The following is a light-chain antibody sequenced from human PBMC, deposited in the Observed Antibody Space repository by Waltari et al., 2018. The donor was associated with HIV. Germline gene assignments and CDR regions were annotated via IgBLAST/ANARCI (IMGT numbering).Light chain of an antibody. CDR3: AAWDDSLKGGA. CDR2: SNN. J-gene: IGLJ1*01. V-gene: IGLV1-44*01. CDR1: TSNIGGNT. Sequence: QSVLAQPPSASGTPGQRVTISCSGSTSNIGGNTVSWYQQLPGTDPKLLIYSNNQPPSGVPDRFSGSTSGTSASLVISGLQSEDEADYYCAAWDDSLKGGAFGPGTKVTVL.